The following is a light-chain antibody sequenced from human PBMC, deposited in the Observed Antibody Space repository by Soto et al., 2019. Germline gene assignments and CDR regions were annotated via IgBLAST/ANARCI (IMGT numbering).Light chain of an antibody. J-gene: IGLJ3*02. V-gene: IGLV3-27*01. CDR1: VLAKKH. CDR3: YSTADNNWV. CDR2: KDS. Sequence: SYELKQSSSVSVSPGQTARITCSGDVLAKKHARWLQQKPGQARVVLLYKDSERPPGIPERCSGSSSGTTVTLTISGAQVDDEADYYCYSTADNNWVFGGGTKVTVL.